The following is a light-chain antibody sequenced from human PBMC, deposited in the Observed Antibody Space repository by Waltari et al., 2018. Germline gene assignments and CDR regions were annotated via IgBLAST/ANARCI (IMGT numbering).Light chain of an antibody. CDR3: LSVGGAQ. Sequence: QSALTQPRSVSGSPGQSVAISCTGSSSDVGGYDYVSWYQQHPGKAPKLMIYNVNERPSGVPDRFSGSKSGNTASLTISGLQAGDEAEYYCLSVGGAQFGGGTKLTVL. CDR2: NVN. V-gene: IGLV2-11*01. J-gene: IGLJ3*02. CDR1: SSDVGGYDY.